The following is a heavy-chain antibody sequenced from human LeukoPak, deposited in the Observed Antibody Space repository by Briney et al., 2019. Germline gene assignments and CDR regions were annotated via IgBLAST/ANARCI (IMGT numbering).Heavy chain of an antibody. CDR3: ARDPLRQQLINGMDV. J-gene: IGHJ6*02. Sequence: ASVKVSCKASGYTFTGYYMHWVRQAPGQGLEWMGWINPNSGGTNYAQKFQGRVTMTRDTSTTTAYMELSRLRSDDTAVYYCARDPLRQQLINGMDVWGQGTTVTVSS. CDR2: INPNSGGT. CDR1: GYTFTGYY. D-gene: IGHD6-13*01. V-gene: IGHV1-2*02.